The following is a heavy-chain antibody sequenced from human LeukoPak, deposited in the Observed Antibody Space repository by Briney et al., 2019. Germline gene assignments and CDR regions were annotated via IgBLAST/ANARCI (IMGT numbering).Heavy chain of an antibody. D-gene: IGHD5-12*01. CDR1: GGSISSYY. J-gene: IGHJ6*02. CDR3: AGSYSGYDFYYGMDV. V-gene: IGHV4-59*08. CDR2: IYYSGST. Sequence: SETLSLTCTVSGGSISSYYWSWIRQPPGKGLERIGYIYYSGSTNYNPSLKSRVTISVDTSKNQFSLKLSSVTAADTAVYYCAGSYSGYDFYYGMDVWGQGTTVTVSS.